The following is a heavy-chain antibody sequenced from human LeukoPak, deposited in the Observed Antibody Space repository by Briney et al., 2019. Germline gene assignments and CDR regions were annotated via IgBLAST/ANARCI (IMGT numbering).Heavy chain of an antibody. CDR1: GFTSSGSA. CDR2: IRSKANSYAT. D-gene: IGHD1-26*01. J-gene: IGHJ4*02. CDR3: TRPPGEELPFDY. V-gene: IGHV3-73*01. Sequence: GGSLRHSCAASGFTSSGSAMHWVRQASGKGLEWVGRIRSKANSYATAYAASVKGRFTISRDDSKNTAYLQMNSLKTEDTAVYYCTRPPGEELPFDYWGQGTLVTVSS.